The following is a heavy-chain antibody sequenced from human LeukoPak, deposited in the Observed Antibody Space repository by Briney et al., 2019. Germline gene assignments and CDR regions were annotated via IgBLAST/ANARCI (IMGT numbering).Heavy chain of an antibody. J-gene: IGHJ4*02. Sequence: ASVKVSCKASGGTFSSYAISWVRQAPGQGLEWMGYINPHSGVTSFPQKFQGRVTLSTDTSISAAYMELSSLISDDTAMYYCVREGNEVLTKNFDHWGQGALVTVSS. CDR1: GGTFSSYA. CDR3: VREGNEVLTKNFDH. CDR2: INPHSGVT. V-gene: IGHV1-2*02. D-gene: IGHD4/OR15-4a*01.